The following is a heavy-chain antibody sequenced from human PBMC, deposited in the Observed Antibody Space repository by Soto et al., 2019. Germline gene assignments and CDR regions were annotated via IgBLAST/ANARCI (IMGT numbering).Heavy chain of an antibody. CDR1: GGSFSGYY. J-gene: IGHJ4*02. V-gene: IGHV4-34*01. Sequence: SETLSLTCAVYGGSFSGYYWTWIRQPPGTGLEWIGEINHSGSTNYNPSLKSRVTISVDTSKNQFSLKLSSVTAADTAVYYCARREYYYDSRFDYWGQGTLVTVSS. CDR2: INHSGST. D-gene: IGHD3-22*01. CDR3: ARREYYYDSRFDY.